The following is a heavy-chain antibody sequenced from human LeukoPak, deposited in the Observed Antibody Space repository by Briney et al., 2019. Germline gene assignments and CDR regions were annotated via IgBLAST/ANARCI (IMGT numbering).Heavy chain of an antibody. D-gene: IGHD3-10*01. CDR1: GFTFSSYA. J-gene: IGHJ4*02. Sequence: GGSLRLSCAASGFTFSSYAMGWVRQAPGKGLEWVSAISGSGGSTYYADSVKGRFTISRDNSKNTLYLQMNSLRAEDTAVYYCAKDLGTLISGTYYYYFDYWGQGTLVTVSS. V-gene: IGHV3-23*01. CDR2: ISGSGGST. CDR3: AKDLGTLISGTYYYYFDY.